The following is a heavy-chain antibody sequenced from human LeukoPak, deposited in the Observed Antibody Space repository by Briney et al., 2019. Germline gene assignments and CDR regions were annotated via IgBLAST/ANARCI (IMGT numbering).Heavy chain of an antibody. CDR2: IYYSGST. CDR1: GGSISSYY. Sequence: PSETLSLTCTVSGGSISSYYWSWIRQPPGKGLEWIGYIYYSGSTYYNPSLKSRVTISVDTSKNQFSLKLSSVTAADTAVYYCAREAGSIAAAGMFDYWGQGTLVTVSS. D-gene: IGHD6-13*01. J-gene: IGHJ4*02. CDR3: AREAGSIAAAGMFDY. V-gene: IGHV4-59*06.